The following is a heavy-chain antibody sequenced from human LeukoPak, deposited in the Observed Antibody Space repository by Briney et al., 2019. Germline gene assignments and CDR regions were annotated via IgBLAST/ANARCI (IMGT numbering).Heavy chain of an antibody. CDR3: ARGRIAVAGDLFDY. D-gene: IGHD6-19*01. V-gene: IGHV1-3*01. CDR2: INAGNGNT. Sequence: ASVKVSCKASGYTFTSYAMHWVRQAPGQRLEWMGWINAGNGNTKYSQKFQGRVTITRDTSASTAYMELSSLRSEDTAVYYCARGRIAVAGDLFDYWGQGTLVSVSS. J-gene: IGHJ4*02. CDR1: GYTFTSYA.